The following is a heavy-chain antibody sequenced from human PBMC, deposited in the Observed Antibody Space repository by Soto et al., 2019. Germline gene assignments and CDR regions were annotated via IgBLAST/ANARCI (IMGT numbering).Heavy chain of an antibody. CDR3: ARDNSGYSGRYYHNNMDV. D-gene: IGHD5-12*01. J-gene: IGHJ6*03. V-gene: IGHV4-59*01. CDR1: GGSISSYY. Sequence: QVQLQESGPGLVKPSETLSLTCTVSGGSISSYYWSWIRQPPGKGLEWIGYIYYSGSTNYNPSLTSRVTISVDTSKNQFSLKLSSVTAADTAVYYCARDNSGYSGRYYHNNMDVWGKGTTVIVSS. CDR2: IYYSGST.